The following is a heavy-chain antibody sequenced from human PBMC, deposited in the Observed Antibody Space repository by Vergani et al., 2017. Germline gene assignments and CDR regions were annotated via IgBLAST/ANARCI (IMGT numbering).Heavy chain of an antibody. Sequence: QVQLVESGGGVVQPGRSLRLSCAASGFTFSSYGMHWVRQAPGKGLEWVAVIWYDGSNKYYADSVKGRFTLSRDNSKNTLYLQMNSLRAEDTAVYYCARGYYDSSGYYHFDYWGQGTLVTVSS. CDR3: ARGYYDSSGYYHFDY. CDR2: IWYDGSNK. V-gene: IGHV3-33*01. D-gene: IGHD3-22*01. CDR1: GFTFSSYG. J-gene: IGHJ4*02.